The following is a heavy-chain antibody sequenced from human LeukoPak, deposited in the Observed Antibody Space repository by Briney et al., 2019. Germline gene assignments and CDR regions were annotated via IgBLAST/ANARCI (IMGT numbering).Heavy chain of an antibody. Sequence: SQTLSLTCTVSGGSISSGGYYWSWIRQHPGTGLEWIGYIYYSGSTYYNPSLKSRVTISVDTSKNQFTLKLSSVTAADTAVYYCARYNSRLPDYWGQGTLVTVSS. J-gene: IGHJ4*02. CDR2: IYYSGST. D-gene: IGHD1-1*01. CDR1: GGSISSGGYY. CDR3: ARYNSRLPDY. V-gene: IGHV4-31*03.